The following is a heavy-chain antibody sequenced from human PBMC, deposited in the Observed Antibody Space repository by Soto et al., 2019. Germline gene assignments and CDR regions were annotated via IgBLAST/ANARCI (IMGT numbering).Heavy chain of an antibody. D-gene: IGHD3-3*01. J-gene: IGHJ4*02. CDR2: ISSSSSYI. V-gene: IGHV3-21*01. CDR1: GFTFSSYS. CDR3: ARAVKRFFTDY. Sequence: GGSLRLSCAASGFTFSSYSMNWVRQAPGKGLEWVSSISSSSSYIYYADSVKGRFTXSRDXAKXSLYLQMNSLRAEDTAVYYCARAVKRFFTDYWGQGTLVTVSS.